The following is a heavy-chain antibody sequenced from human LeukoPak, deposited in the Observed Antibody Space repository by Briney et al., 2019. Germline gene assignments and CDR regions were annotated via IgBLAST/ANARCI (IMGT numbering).Heavy chain of an antibody. D-gene: IGHD5-24*01. Sequence: ASVKVSCKASGGTFSSYAISWVRQAPGQGLEWMGGIIPIFGTANYAQKFQGRVTITTDESTSTAYMELSSLRSEDTVVYYCARVRNQMSHLIFDYWGQGTLVTVSS. J-gene: IGHJ4*02. CDR3: ARVRNQMSHLIFDY. CDR1: GGTFSSYA. V-gene: IGHV1-69*05. CDR2: IIPIFGTA.